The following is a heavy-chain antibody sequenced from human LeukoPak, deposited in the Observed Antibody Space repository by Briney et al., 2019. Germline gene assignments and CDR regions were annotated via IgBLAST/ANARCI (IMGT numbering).Heavy chain of an antibody. CDR1: GDSITRDAYF. CDR3: AREYYDSGTLEGFDY. D-gene: IGHD3-10*01. V-gene: IGHV4-31*03. J-gene: IGHJ4*02. CDR2: ISYNGIT. Sequence: SQTLSLTCTVAGDSITRDAYFWNWIRQHPQRGLEWIGYISYNGITYYNPSLKSRITISRDTSKNQFSLKMTSVTAADTAVYYCAREYYDSGTLEGFDYWGQGTLVSVSS.